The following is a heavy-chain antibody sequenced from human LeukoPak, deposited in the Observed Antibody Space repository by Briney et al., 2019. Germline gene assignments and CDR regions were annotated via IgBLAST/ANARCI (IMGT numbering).Heavy chain of an antibody. CDR2: INQDGSQK. CDR3: ARTHIPQYDFWTASI. CDR1: GFTFNKYW. Sequence: GGSLRLSCADSGFTFNKYWMSWVRQAPGKGLEWMANINQDGSQKYYLDSVKGRFAISRDISKNSLYLQMNSLRVEDTAVYYCARTHIPQYDFWTASIWGQGTLVAVSS. D-gene: IGHD3-3*01. J-gene: IGHJ4*02. V-gene: IGHV3-7*01.